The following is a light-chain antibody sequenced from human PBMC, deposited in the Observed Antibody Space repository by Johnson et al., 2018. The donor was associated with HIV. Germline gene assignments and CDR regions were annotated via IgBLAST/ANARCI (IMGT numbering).Light chain of an antibody. CDR1: SSNIGNNY. V-gene: IGLV1-51*01. J-gene: IGLJ1*01. CDR2: DNN. CDR3: GTWDSSLSAYV. Sequence: QSVLTQPPSVSAAPGQKVTISCSGSSSNIGNNYVSWYQQLPGTAPKLLIYDNNKRPSRIPDRFSGSTSGTSATLGITGLQTGDEADYYCGTWDSSLSAYVFGTWTKVTVL.